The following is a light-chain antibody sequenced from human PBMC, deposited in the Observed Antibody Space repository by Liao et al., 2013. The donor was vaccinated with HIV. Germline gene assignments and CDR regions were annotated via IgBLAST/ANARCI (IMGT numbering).Light chain of an antibody. Sequence: SYDLTQPPSVSVSPGQTANIACSGDKLGDKYVCWYQKKPGQSPVLVIFQDRKRPSGIPERFSGSNSGNLATLTISESQALDEADYYCQAWDSNTVVFGGGTKLTVL. CDR3: QAWDSNTVV. J-gene: IGLJ3*02. CDR2: QDR. V-gene: IGLV3-1*01. CDR1: KLGDKY.